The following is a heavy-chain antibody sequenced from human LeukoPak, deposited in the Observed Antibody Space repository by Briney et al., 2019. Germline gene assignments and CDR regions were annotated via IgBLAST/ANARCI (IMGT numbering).Heavy chain of an antibody. J-gene: IGHJ4*02. CDR3: ARGEIVVDY. D-gene: IGHD3-22*01. Sequence: GGSLRLSCAASGFSFSSFAMHWVRQAPGKGLEWVAFIRYDGSNKYYADSLKGRFSISRDNSRNTLYLQMNSLRAEDTAVYYCARGEIVVDYWGQGTLVTVSS. CDR1: GFSFSSFA. V-gene: IGHV3-30*02. CDR2: IRYDGSNK.